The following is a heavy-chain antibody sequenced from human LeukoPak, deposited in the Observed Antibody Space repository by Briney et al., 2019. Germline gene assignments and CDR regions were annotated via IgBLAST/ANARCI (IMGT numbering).Heavy chain of an antibody. CDR3: AKDSDDSNYPLSFFDF. CDR2: IFSGGTI. Sequence: PGGSLRLSCAASGFTVNSNYMSWVRQAPRKGLEWVSIIFSGGTIYYADSVKGRFTISRDNSKNTLYLHMNSLRAEDTAVYYCAKDSDDSNYPLSFFDFWGQGTLVTVSS. D-gene: IGHD4-11*01. CDR1: GFTVNSNY. V-gene: IGHV3-53*01. J-gene: IGHJ4*02.